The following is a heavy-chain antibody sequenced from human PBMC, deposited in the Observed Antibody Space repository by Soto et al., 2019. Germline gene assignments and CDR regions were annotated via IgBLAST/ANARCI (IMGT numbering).Heavy chain of an antibody. Sequence: PGESLKISCKGSGYGFSSYWIAWVRQMPGKGLEWMGIVDPGDSDTRYSPSFQGQVTISADKSITTAYLQWSSLKASDTAMYFCARQLTAAADVDYWGQGTLVTVPS. D-gene: IGHD6-13*01. J-gene: IGHJ4*02. CDR1: GYGFSSYW. V-gene: IGHV5-51*01. CDR2: VDPGDSDT. CDR3: ARQLTAAADVDY.